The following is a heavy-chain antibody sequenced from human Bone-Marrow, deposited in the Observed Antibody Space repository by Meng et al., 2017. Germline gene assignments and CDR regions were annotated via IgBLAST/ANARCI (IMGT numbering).Heavy chain of an antibody. CDR2: INHSGST. CDR3: ARGVASPIFSTVVTPAFDY. CDR1: GGSFSGYY. J-gene: IGHJ4*02. D-gene: IGHD4-23*01. V-gene: IGHV4-34*01. Sequence: QVQLQQWGAGLLKPSETLSLTCAVYGGSFSGYYGSWIRQPPGKGLEWIGEINHSGSTNYNPSLKSRVTISVDTSKNQFSLKLSSVTAADTAVYYCARGVASPIFSTVVTPAFDYWGQGTLVTVSS.